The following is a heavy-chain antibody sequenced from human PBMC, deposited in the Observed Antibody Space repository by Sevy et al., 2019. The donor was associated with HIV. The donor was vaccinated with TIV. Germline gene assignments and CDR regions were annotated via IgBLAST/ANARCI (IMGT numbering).Heavy chain of an antibody. V-gene: IGHV3-48*03. CDR3: ARKVGYYYYYGMDV. CDR2: IYASGSPI. CDR1: GFTFRSYE. Sequence: GSLRLSCEGSGFTFRSYEMNWVRQAPGKGLEWISYIYASGSPIYYSDSVRGRFTISRDDAKNSLYLQMDDLRVDDTATYYCARKVGYYYYYGMDVWGQGTTVTVSS. J-gene: IGHJ6*02.